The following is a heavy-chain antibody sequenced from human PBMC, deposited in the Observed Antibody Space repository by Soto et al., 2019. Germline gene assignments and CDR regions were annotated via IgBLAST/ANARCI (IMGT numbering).Heavy chain of an antibody. V-gene: IGHV3-66*01. D-gene: IGHD2-15*01. CDR3: ARTGYRDCSGGSCYSVRLGY. Sequence: GGSMKLASAASRFTVNSNYISWSRQTQGKGLEWVSVIYSGGSTYYADSVKGRFTISRDNSKNTLYLQMNSLRAEDTAVYYCARTGYRDCSGGSCYSVRLGYCGQGTLVSVSS. CDR1: RFTVNSNY. CDR2: IYSGGST. J-gene: IGHJ4*02.